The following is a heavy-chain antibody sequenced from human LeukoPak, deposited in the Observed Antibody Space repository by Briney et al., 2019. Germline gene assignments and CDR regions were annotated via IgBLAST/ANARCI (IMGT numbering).Heavy chain of an antibody. CDR1: GFTFSSYG. D-gene: IGHD3-16*02. CDR2: ISYDGSNK. V-gene: IGHV3-30*18. J-gene: IGHJ4*02. CDR3: AKDRYYDYVWGSYRSYYFDY. Sequence: GGSLRLSCAASGFTFSSYGMHWVRQAPGKGMEWVAVISYDGSNKYYADSVKGRFTISRDNSKNTLCLQMNSLRAEDTAVYYCAKDRYYDYVWGSYRSYYFDYWGQGTLVTVSS.